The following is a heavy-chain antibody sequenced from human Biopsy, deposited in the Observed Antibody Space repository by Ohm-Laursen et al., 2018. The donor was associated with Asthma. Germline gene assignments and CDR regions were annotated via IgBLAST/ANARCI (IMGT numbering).Heavy chain of an antibody. CDR1: GFTFSSSG. CDR2: VTYDGISQ. V-gene: IGHV3-30*03. CDR3: ARERAGVLGSYNGMDV. J-gene: IGHJ6*02. D-gene: IGHD2-8*01. Sequence: SLRLSCAASGFTFSSSGMHWGRQVAGKGLDWVAVVTYDGISQYYAESVKGRFTISRDNSRNTLNLQMNSVRPDDTAVYFCARERAGVLGSYNGMDVWGPGTTVSVSS.